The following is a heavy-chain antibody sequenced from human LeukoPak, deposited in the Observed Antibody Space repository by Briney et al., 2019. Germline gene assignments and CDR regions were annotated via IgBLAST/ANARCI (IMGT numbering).Heavy chain of an antibody. CDR2: IWYDGSNK. J-gene: IGHJ4*02. V-gene: IGHV3-33*01. CDR3: ARESPDSYGYGFDY. Sequence: GRSLRLSCTASGFTFSSYGMHWVRQAPGKGLEWVAIIWYDGSNKYYADSVKGRFTISRDNSKNTLYLQMNSLRAEDTAVYYCARESPDSYGYGFDYWGQGTPVTVSS. D-gene: IGHD5-18*01. CDR1: GFTFSSYG.